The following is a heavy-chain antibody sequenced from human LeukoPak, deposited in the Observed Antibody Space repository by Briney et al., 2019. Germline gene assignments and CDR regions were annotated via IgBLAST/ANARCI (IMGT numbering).Heavy chain of an antibody. CDR2: ISAYNGNT. J-gene: IGHJ3*02. D-gene: IGHD3-10*01. CDR1: GYTFTSYG. V-gene: IGHV1-18*01. Sequence: ASAKVSCKASGYTFTSYGISWVRQAPEQGLEWMGWISAYNGNTNNAQKLQGRVTMTTDTSTSTAYMELRSLRSDDTAVYYCARDGRLGMGRGVNAFDIWGQGTMVTVSS. CDR3: ARDGRLGMGRGVNAFDI.